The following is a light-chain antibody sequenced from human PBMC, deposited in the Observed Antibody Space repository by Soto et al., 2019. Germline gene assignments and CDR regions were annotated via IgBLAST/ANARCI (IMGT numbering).Light chain of an antibody. V-gene: IGKV3-20*01. CDR3: QQYGSSGT. J-gene: IGKJ1*01. CDR1: QSVSSN. CDR2: GAS. Sequence: DIVMTQSPATLSVSPGERATLSCRASQSVSSNLVWYQQKPGQAPRLLIYGASNRATGIPDRFSGSGSGTDFTLTISRLEPEDFAVYYCQQYGSSGTFGQGTKVDIK.